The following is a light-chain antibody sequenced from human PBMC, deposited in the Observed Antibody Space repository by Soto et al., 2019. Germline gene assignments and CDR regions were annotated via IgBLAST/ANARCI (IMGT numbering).Light chain of an antibody. Sequence: DIQMTQSPSSLSASVGDRVTITCRASQGISNYLAWYQHKPGKVPKLLIYAASTLQSGVPSRFSGSGSGTDYTLTISSLQPGDVATYYCQKYNSAPRTFGQGTKVEIK. CDR3: QKYNSAPRT. V-gene: IGKV1-27*01. CDR2: AAS. J-gene: IGKJ1*01. CDR1: QGISNY.